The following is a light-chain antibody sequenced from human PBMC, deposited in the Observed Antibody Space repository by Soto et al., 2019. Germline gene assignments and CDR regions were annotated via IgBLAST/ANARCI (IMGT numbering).Light chain of an antibody. V-gene: IGLV2-14*01. J-gene: IGLJ1*01. Sequence: QSALTQPASVSGSPGQSITISCTGTSSDVGGYNYVSWYQQHLDKAPKLMIYEVNNRPSGVSTRFSGSKSGNTASLTISGLQAEDEADYYCTSFTSSSTYVFGTGTKLTVL. CDR3: TSFTSSSTYV. CDR2: EVN. CDR1: SSDVGGYNY.